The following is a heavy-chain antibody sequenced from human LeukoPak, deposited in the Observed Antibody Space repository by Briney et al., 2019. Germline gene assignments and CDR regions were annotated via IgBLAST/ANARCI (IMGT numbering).Heavy chain of an antibody. Sequence: SQSLSLTCAVSGGSLSSGGYPWSWIRQPPGKGLEWIGYIYHSGSTYYNPSLKSRVTISVDRSKHQFSLKLSSVTAADTAVYYCARAGSSGVWDAFDIWGQGTMVTVSS. CDR1: GGSLSSGGYP. CDR3: ARAGSSGVWDAFDI. V-gene: IGHV4-30-2*01. D-gene: IGHD2-8*01. J-gene: IGHJ3*02. CDR2: IYHSGST.